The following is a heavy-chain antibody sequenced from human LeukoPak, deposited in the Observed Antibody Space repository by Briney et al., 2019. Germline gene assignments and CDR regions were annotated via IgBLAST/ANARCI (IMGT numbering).Heavy chain of an antibody. V-gene: IGHV4-59*01. CDR2: IYSSGST. D-gene: IGHD3-9*01. J-gene: IGHJ5*02. CDR1: SGSIRSYY. CDR3: AVRYFDWLLQEGYNWFDP. Sequence: SETLSLTCTVSSGSIRSYYWSWIRQPPGKGLEWIGNIYSSGSTNYNPSLESRVTISVDTSKNQFSLKLSSVTAADTAVYYCAVRYFDWLLQEGYNWFDPWGQGTLVTVSS.